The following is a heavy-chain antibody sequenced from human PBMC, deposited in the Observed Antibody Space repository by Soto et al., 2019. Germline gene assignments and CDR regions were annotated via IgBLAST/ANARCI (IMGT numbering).Heavy chain of an antibody. D-gene: IGHD5-12*01. V-gene: IGHV3-13*05. J-gene: IGHJ4*02. Sequence: LRLSCAASGFTFSSYDMHWVRQATGKGLEWVSAIGTAGDPYYPGSVKGRFTISRENAKNSLYLQMNSLRAGDTAVYYCARGGYSGYDRDYYFDYWGQGTLVTVSS. CDR3: ARGGYSGYDRDYYFDY. CDR2: IGTAGDP. CDR1: GFTFSSYD.